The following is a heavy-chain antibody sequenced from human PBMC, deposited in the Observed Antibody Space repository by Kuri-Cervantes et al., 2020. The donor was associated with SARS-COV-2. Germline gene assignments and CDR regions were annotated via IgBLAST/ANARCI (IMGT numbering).Heavy chain of an antibody. D-gene: IGHD2-15*01. CDR2: INDYNDNP. V-gene: IGHV1-18*04. CDR1: GYTYTNYD. J-gene: IGHJ4*02. CDR3: AGGIVVVVAAIGYFDY. Sequence: ASVKVSCKASGYTYTNYDLSWVRQAPEQGLEWLEWINDYNDNPNYAQKLQGRVTMTTATSTSTSYMELRRLSSDDTAVYYCAGGIVVVVAAIGYFDYWGQGTLVTVSS.